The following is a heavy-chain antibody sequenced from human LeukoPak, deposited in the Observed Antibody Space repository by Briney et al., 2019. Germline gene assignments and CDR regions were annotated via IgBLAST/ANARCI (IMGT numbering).Heavy chain of an antibody. Sequence: PGGSLRLPCAASGFTFSSYWMSWVRQAPGKGLEWVANIKQDGSEKYYVDSVKGRFTISRDNAKNSLYLQMNSLRAEDTAVYYCARARYQLLFSPIYYFDYLGQGTLVTVSS. CDR2: IKQDGSEK. D-gene: IGHD2-2*01. J-gene: IGHJ4*02. CDR1: GFTFSSYW. CDR3: ARARYQLLFSPIYYFDY. V-gene: IGHV3-7*01.